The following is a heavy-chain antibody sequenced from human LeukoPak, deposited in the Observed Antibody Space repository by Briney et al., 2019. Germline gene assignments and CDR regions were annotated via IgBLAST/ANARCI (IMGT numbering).Heavy chain of an antibody. Sequence: SETLSLTCTVSGGSISSSSYYWGWIRQPPGKGLEWIGSIYYSGSTYYNPSLKSRVTISVDTSKNQFSLKLSSVTAADTAVYYCARTLPKYYYGSGSLYYYYGMDVWGQGTTVTVSS. J-gene: IGHJ6*02. V-gene: IGHV4-39*01. CDR3: ARTLPKYYYGSGSLYYYYGMDV. D-gene: IGHD3-10*01. CDR1: GGSISSSSYY. CDR2: IYYSGST.